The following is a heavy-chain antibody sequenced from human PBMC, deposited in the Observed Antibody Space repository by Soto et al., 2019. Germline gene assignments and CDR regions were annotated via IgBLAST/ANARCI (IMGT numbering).Heavy chain of an antibody. CDR3: ARDLASIPPAAFDI. J-gene: IGHJ3*02. CDR1: GFTFSSYA. CDR2: ISRNGGST. D-gene: IGHD2-21*01. V-gene: IGHV3-64*01. Sequence: PGGSLRLSCAASGFTFSSYAMHWVRQAPGKGLEYVSGISRNGGSTYYANSVKGRFTISRDNAKNSLYLQMNSLRAEDTAVYYCARDLASIPPAAFDIWGQGTMVTVSS.